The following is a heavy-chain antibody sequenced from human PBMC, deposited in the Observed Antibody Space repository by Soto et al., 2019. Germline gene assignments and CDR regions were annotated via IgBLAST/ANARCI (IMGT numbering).Heavy chain of an antibody. J-gene: IGHJ5*02. V-gene: IGHV4-59*01. D-gene: IGHD1-26*01. CDR2: IYYSGST. CDR1: GGSISSYY. CDR3: ARNRVVGATTSWFDA. Sequence: SETLSLTCTVSGGSISSYYWSWIRQPPGKGLEWIGYIYYSGSTNYNPSLKSRVTISVDTSKNQFSLKLSSVTAADTAEYYCARNRVVGATTSWFDAGGQGTLVTVSS.